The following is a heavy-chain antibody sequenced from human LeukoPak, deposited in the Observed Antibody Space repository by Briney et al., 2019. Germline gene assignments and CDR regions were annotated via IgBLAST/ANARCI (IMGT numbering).Heavy chain of an antibody. CDR1: GGFSNYA. J-gene: IGHJ4*02. D-gene: IGHD5-12*01. CDR2: IIPILNTA. Sequence: GASVKVSCKASGGFSNYAINWVRQAPGQGLEWMGRIIPILNTANSAEKFQGRVTITADKFTNTAYMELSSLRSEDTAIYYSARAHSGYDVKYFAYWGQGTLVTVSS. CDR3: ARAHSGYDVKYFAY. V-gene: IGHV1-69*04.